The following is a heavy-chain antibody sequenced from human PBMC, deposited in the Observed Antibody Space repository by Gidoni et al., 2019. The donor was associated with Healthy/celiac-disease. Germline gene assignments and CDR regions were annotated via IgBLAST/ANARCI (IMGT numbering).Heavy chain of an antibody. CDR3: ARVRTGYSSGWYYFDY. CDR1: GGSISSYY. V-gene: IGHV4-59*01. Sequence: QVQLQESGPGLVKPSETLSLTCTVPGGSISSYYWSWIRQPPGKGLEWIGYIYYSGSTNYNPSLKSRVTISVDTSKNQFSLKLSSVTAADTAVYYCARVRTGYSSGWYYFDYWGQGTLVTVSS. CDR2: IYYSGST. D-gene: IGHD6-19*01. J-gene: IGHJ4*02.